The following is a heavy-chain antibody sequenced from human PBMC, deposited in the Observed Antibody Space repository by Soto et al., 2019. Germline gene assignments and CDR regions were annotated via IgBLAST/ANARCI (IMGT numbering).Heavy chain of an antibody. J-gene: IGHJ4*02. CDR2: IYYSGRT. Sequence: SQTLSLTCTLSRASITSTTYFWAWIRQPPGKGLEWVGSIYYSGRTYYNPSLRSRVTISVDRSKNQFSLTMSSVTAADTAVYYCAKNLPRTGRFDYWGQGTSVTVSS. CDR3: AKNLPRTGRFDY. CDR1: RASITSTTYF. V-gene: IGHV4-39*01.